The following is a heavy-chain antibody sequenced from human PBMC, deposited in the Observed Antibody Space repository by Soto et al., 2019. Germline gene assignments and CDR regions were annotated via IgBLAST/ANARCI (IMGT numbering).Heavy chain of an antibody. D-gene: IGHD3-3*01. Sequence: SETLSLTCTVSGGSISSYYWSWIRQPPGKGLEWIGYIYYSGSTNYNPSLKSRVTISVDTSKNQFSLKLSSVTAADTAVYYCARDVTIFGVAEPHYYYYMDVWGKGTTVTVSS. CDR2: IYYSGST. V-gene: IGHV4-59*01. CDR1: GGSISSYY. CDR3: ARDVTIFGVAEPHYYYYMDV. J-gene: IGHJ6*03.